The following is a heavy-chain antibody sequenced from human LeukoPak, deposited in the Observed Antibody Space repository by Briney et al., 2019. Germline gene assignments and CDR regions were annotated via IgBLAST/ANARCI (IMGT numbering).Heavy chain of an antibody. J-gene: IGHJ4*02. D-gene: IGHD5-18*01. CDR3: ARDPKRIQLWFGYFDY. CDR2: ISYDGSNK. Sequence: PGGSLRLSCAASGFTFSSYAMHWVRQAPGKGLEWVAVISYDGSNKYYADSVKGRFTISRDNSKNTLYLQMNSLRAEDTAVYYCARDPKRIQLWFGYFDYWGQGTLVTVSS. V-gene: IGHV3-30-3*01. CDR1: GFTFSSYA.